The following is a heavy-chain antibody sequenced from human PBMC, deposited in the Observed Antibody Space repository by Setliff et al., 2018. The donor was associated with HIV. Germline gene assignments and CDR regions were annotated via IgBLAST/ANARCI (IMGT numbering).Heavy chain of an antibody. V-gene: IGHV1-69*06. D-gene: IGHD6-6*01. CDR3: ARRAAGGSSPNDYMDV. J-gene: IGHJ6*03. CDR1: GGTFSSYA. Sequence: ASVKVSCKASGGTFSSYAISWVRQAPGQGLEWMGRIIPIFGTANYAQKFQGRVTITADKSTSTAYMELSSLRSEDTAAYYCARRAAGGSSPNDYMDVWGKGTTVTVSS. CDR2: IIPIFGTA.